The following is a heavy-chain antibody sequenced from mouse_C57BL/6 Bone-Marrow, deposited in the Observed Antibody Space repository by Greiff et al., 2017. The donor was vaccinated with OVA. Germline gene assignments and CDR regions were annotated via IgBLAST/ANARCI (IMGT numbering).Heavy chain of an antibody. CDR2: ISSGGSYT. D-gene: IGHD2-4*01. CDR3: AGVYDYDGVFDY. Sequence: EVKLVESGGDLVKPGGSLKLSCAASGFTFSSYGMSWVRQTPDKRLEWVATISSGGSYTYYPDSVKGRFTISRDNAKNTLYLQMSSLKSEDTAMYYCAGVYDYDGVFDYWGQGTTLTVSS. J-gene: IGHJ2*01. V-gene: IGHV5-6*01. CDR1: GFTFSSYG.